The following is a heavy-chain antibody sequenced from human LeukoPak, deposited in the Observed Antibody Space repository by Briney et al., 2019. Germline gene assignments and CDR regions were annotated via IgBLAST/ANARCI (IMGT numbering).Heavy chain of an antibody. Sequence: GGSLRLSCAASGFTFSSSAMSWVRQAPGKGLEWVSPISGSGGSTYYADSVKGRFTISRDNSKNTLYLQMNSLRAEDTAVYYCAKWRYGSGSYFQDYYYYYGMDVWGQGTTVTVSS. CDR3: AKWRYGSGSYFQDYYYYYGMDV. CDR1: GFTFSSSA. D-gene: IGHD3-10*01. J-gene: IGHJ6*02. CDR2: ISGSGGST. V-gene: IGHV3-23*01.